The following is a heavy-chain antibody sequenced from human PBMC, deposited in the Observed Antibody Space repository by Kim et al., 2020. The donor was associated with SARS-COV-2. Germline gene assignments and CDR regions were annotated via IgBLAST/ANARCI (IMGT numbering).Heavy chain of an antibody. D-gene: IGHD3-22*01. Sequence: SVKVSCKASGGTFSSYTISWVRQAPGQGLEWMGRIIPILGIANYAQKFQGRVTITADKSTSTAYMELSSLRSEDTAVYYCARDPGDYYDSSGPLGGAFDIWGQGTMVTVSS. CDR2: IIPILGIA. V-gene: IGHV1-69*04. CDR3: ARDPGDYYDSSGPLGGAFDI. CDR1: GGTFSSYT. J-gene: IGHJ3*02.